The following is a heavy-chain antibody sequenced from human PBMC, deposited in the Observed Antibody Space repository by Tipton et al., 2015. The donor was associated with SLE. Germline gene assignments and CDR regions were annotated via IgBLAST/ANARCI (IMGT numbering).Heavy chain of an antibody. CDR1: GGSVSSSSKY. D-gene: IGHD5-18*01. CDR2: IYYTGTTT. V-gene: IGHV4-39*07. CDR3: ARLHGYSYGLNWFDP. J-gene: IGHJ5*02. Sequence: TLSLTCTVSGGSVSSSSKYWAWSRQPPGKGLEWFGSIYYTGTTTYYNSFLKSRVTMSVDTSKNQFSLRLTSVIAADTAVYYCARLHGYSYGLNWFDPWGQGTLISVSS.